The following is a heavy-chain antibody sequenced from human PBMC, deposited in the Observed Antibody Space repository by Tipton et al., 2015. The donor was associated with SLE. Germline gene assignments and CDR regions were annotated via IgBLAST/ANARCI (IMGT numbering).Heavy chain of an antibody. Sequence: TLSLTCTVSGGSISSGTDYWSWIRQPAGKGLEWIGHIYTSGRTNYNPPLKSRVTISADTSNNQFSLKLSSVTATDTAVYYCARGVPGTGFDNWGQGTLVTVSS. CDR2: IYTSGRT. D-gene: IGHD3-10*01. V-gene: IGHV4-61*09. J-gene: IGHJ4*02. CDR1: GGSISSGTDY. CDR3: ARGVPGTGFDN.